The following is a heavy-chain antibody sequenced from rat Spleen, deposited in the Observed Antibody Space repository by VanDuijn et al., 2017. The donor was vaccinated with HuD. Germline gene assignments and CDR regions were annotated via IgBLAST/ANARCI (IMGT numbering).Heavy chain of an antibody. V-gene: IGHV6-6*01. CDR2: IKAKSNNYAT. Sequence: EVQLVESGGGLVQPGNSLKLSCATSGFTFSTAWMYWYRQFPEKRLEWVARIKAKSNNYATDYTESVKGRITISRDDSKSSIYLQMNNLKEEDTAIYYCALGDGGGWGQGVMVTVSS. CDR1: GFTFSTAW. CDR3: ALGDGGG. D-gene: IGHD1-11*01. J-gene: IGHJ2*01.